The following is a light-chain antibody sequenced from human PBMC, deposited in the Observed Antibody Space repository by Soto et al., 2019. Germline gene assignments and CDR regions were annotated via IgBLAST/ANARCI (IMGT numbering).Light chain of an antibody. J-gene: IGKJ3*01. V-gene: IGKV1-5*01. CDR2: DAS. CDR3: QQYKSYPFT. Sequence: DIQMTQSPSTLSASVGDRVTITCRASQSISTWLAWYQQKPGKAPNLLIYDASSLQSGAPSRFSGSGSGTEFTLTISSLQPDDFATYYCQQYKSYPFTFGPGTKVEIK. CDR1: QSISTW.